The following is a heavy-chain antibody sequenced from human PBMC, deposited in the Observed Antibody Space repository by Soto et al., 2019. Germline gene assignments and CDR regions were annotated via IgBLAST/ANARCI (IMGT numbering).Heavy chain of an antibody. V-gene: IGHV3-7*03. CDR3: ESYRMLGC. Sequence: EVQLVESGGGLVQPGGSLRLSCAASGFTLSNFWMSWVRQAPGKGLEWVASIKEDGSEKTYVDSVKGRFTISRDNAQNSLYLQMNRLRVDDAAVYYCESYRMLGCWGQGTPVIVSS. J-gene: IGHJ4*02. D-gene: IGHD2-15*01. CDR1: GFTLSNFW. CDR2: IKEDGSEK.